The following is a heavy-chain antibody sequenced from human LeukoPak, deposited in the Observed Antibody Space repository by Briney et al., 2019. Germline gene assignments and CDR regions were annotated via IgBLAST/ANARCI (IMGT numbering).Heavy chain of an antibody. CDR3: ASNSGYYYPDYYYYYYMDV. CDR2: IRYDGSNK. Sequence: GGSLRLSCAASGFTFSSYGMHWVRQAPGKGLEWVAFIRYDGSNKYYADSVKGRFTISRDNSKNTLYLQMNSLRAEDTAVYYCASNSGYYYPDYYYYYYMDVWGKGTTVTVSS. J-gene: IGHJ6*03. V-gene: IGHV3-30*02. D-gene: IGHD3-22*01. CDR1: GFTFSSYG.